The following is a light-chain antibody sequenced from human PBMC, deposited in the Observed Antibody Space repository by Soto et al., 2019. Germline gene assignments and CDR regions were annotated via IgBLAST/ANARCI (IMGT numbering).Light chain of an antibody. CDR2: AAS. Sequence: DIQMTQSPASLSASVGDRVTITCRASHSISSYLNWYQQKPGKAPKLLIYAASSLQSGVPSRFSGSGSGTEFTLTISSRQPDDFATYYCQQYNSYPWTFGQGTKVDIK. CDR3: QQYNSYPWT. CDR1: HSISSY. V-gene: IGKV1-39*01. J-gene: IGKJ1*01.